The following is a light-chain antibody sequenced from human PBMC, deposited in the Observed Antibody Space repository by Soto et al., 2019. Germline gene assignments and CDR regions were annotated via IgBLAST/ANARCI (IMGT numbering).Light chain of an antibody. CDR2: FAS. Sequence: DLPLPQPPSSLSASVADRVTITCRGGQSIGTYLNWSQQKPGKPPKLLIFFASSLQIGVPSRFRGSGSVTDFTLTISGLQPEDFATYYCQQSYSALPLTSGGGTKVEMK. CDR3: QQSYSALPLT. J-gene: IGKJ4*01. CDR1: QSIGTY. V-gene: IGKV1-39*01.